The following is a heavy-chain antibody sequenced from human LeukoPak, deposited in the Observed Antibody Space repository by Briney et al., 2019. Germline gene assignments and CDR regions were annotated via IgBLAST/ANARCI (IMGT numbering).Heavy chain of an antibody. J-gene: IGHJ3*02. D-gene: IGHD6-19*01. Sequence: GGSLRLSCAASGFTFSDYYMSWIRQAPGKGLEWVSDISSTSIYTNYADSVKGRFTISRENAKNSLYLQMNSLRAEDTAVYYCARERLNAFDIWGQGTMVTVSS. CDR1: GFTFSDYY. V-gene: IGHV3-11*06. CDR3: ARERLNAFDI. CDR2: ISSTSIYT.